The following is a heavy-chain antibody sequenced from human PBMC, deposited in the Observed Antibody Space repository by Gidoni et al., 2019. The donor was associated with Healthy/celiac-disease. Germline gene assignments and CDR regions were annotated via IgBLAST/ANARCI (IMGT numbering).Heavy chain of an antibody. CDR1: GFTFSSYG. CDR3: ARDGYNFRYFDY. V-gene: IGHV3-30*03. J-gene: IGHJ4*02. D-gene: IGHD5-12*01. CDR2: ISYDGSNK. Sequence: QVQLVESGGGVVQPGRSLRLSCAASGFTFSSYGMHWVRQAPGKGLEWVAVISYDGSNKYYADSVKGRFTISRDNSKNTLYLQMNSLRAEDTAVYYCARDGYNFRYFDYWGQGTLVTVSS.